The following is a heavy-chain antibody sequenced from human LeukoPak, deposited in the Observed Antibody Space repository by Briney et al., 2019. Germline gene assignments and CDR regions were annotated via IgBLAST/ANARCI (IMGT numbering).Heavy chain of an antibody. V-gene: IGHV3-48*03. CDR3: ARFQEGSGWYRPFDY. D-gene: IGHD6-19*01. CDR2: IGRGGATI. J-gene: IGHJ4*02. Sequence: QPGGSLRLSCVASGFIFSTCEMNWVRQAPGKGPEWISYIGRGGATIYYADSAKGRFTISRDNAKNSLYLQMNSLRAEDTAVYYCARFQEGSGWYRPFDYWGQGTLVTVSS. CDR1: GFIFSTCE.